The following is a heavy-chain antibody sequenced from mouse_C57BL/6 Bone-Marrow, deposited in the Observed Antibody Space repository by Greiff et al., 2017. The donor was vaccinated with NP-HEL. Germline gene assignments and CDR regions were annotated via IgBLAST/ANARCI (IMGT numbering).Heavy chain of an antibody. CDR3: AREEQATAMDY. CDR1: GYTFTSYW. J-gene: IGHJ4*01. D-gene: IGHD3-2*02. CDR2: IDPSDSYT. V-gene: IGHV1-50*01. Sequence: QVQLQQPGAELVKPGASVTLSCKASGYTFTSYWMQWVKQRPGQGLEWIGEIDPSDSYTNYNQKFKGKATLTVDTSSSTAYMQLSSLTSEDSAVYYCAREEQATAMDYWGQGTSVTVSS.